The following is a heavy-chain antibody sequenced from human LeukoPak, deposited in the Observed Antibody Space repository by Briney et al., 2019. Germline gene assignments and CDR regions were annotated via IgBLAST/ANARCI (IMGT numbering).Heavy chain of an antibody. CDR2: MYLSGTT. V-gene: IGHV4-4*02. CDR1: GDSINSLDL. D-gene: IGHD3-22*01. CDR3: AGLVGRYSSGLYYYYFNY. Sequence: SGTLSLTCTVSGDSINSLDLWSWVRQPPGKGLEWIGEMYLSGTTHSNPSVKSRVTISIDKSKNQFFLNLSSVTAADTAVYYCAGLVGRYSSGLYYYYFNYWGQGTLVTVSS. J-gene: IGHJ4*02.